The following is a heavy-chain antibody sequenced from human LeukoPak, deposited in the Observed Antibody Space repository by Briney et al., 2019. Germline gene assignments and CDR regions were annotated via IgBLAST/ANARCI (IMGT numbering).Heavy chain of an antibody. Sequence: SETLSLTCAVYGGSFSGYYWSWIRQPPGKGLEWIGEINHSGSTNYNPSLKSRVTISVDTSKNQFPLKLSSVTAADTAVYYCVGIYYDILTGYFWGQGTMVTVSS. CDR2: INHSGST. CDR3: VGIYYDILTGYF. J-gene: IGHJ3*01. D-gene: IGHD3-9*01. V-gene: IGHV4-34*01. CDR1: GGSFSGYY.